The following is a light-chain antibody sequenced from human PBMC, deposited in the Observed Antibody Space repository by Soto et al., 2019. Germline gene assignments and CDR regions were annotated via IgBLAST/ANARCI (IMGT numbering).Light chain of an antibody. CDR3: QQRSNWPRGT. CDR1: QSVSSN. Sequence: EIVMTQSPATLSVSPGERATLSCRASQSVSSNLAWYQQKPGQAPRLLIYGASTRATGIPARFSGSGSGTEFTLTISSLQSEDFAVYYCQQRSNWPRGTFGQGTKVEIK. CDR2: GAS. J-gene: IGKJ1*01. V-gene: IGKV3-15*01.